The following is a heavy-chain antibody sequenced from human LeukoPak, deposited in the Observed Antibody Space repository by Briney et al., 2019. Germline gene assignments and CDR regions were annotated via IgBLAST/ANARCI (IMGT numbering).Heavy chain of an antibody. CDR2: INANNGDT. J-gene: IGHJ4*02. D-gene: IGHD3-3*01. CDR3: TRDFVLLTSYDVFEN. V-gene: IGHV1-18*01. CDR1: GYTFTTYG. Sequence: ASVKVSCKASGYTFTTYGISWVRQAPGQGLEWMGWINANNGDTHYAQKLQGRITMTTDTSTSTVYMELRSLRSDDTAVYSCTRDFVLLTSYDVFENWGQGTLVTVSS.